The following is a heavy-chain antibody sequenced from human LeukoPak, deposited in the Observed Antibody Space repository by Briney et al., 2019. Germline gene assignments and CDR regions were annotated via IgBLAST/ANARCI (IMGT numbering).Heavy chain of an antibody. J-gene: IGHJ5*02. D-gene: IGHD2-2*01. CDR1: GFTFSDYW. CDR2: ILSDASST. V-gene: IGHV3-74*01. Sequence: GVSLRLSCAASGFTFSDYWMLWVRQAPGKGLVWVSRILSDASSTSYADSVKGRFTISRDIAKNTLYLQINSLRAEDTAVYYCARVRITRANWFDPWGQGTLVTVSS. CDR3: ARVRITRANWFDP.